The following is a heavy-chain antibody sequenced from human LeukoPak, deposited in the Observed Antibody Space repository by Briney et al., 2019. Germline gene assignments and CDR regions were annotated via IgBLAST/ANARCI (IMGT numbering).Heavy chain of an antibody. CDR2: IFYSGST. V-gene: IGHV4-39*07. J-gene: IGHJ4*02. CDR3: ARRHGGSDSGYDYPNFDY. CDR1: GGSINSSSYY. Sequence: SETLSLTCTVSGGSINSSSYYWGWIRQPPGKGLEWIGSIFYSGSTYYNPSLKSRVTISVDTSKNQFSLKLSSVTAADTAVYYCARRHGGSDSGYDYPNFDYWGQGTLVTVSS. D-gene: IGHD5-12*01.